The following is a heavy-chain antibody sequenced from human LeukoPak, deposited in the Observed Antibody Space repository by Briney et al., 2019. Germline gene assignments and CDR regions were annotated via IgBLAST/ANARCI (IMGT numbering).Heavy chain of an antibody. V-gene: IGHV4-4*07. J-gene: IGHJ6*02. D-gene: IGHD3-16*01. Sequence: SETLSLTCTVSGGSISSYYWSWIRQPAGKGLEWIGRIYTSGSTNYNPSLKSRVTMSVDTSKNQLSLKVTSVTGADTAVYYCARFGVDYDMDVWGQGTTVTVSS. CDR1: GGSISSYY. CDR2: IYTSGST. CDR3: ARFGVDYDMDV.